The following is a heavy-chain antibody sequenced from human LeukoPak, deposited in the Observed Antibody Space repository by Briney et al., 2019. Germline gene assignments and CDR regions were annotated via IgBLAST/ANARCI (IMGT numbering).Heavy chain of an antibody. D-gene: IGHD2-2*01. CDR1: GFTFSTYA. CDR2: ISFDGVNT. V-gene: IGHV3-30*04. CDR3: ASGVSSTSCYVDY. Sequence: PGRSLRLSCAASGFTFSTYAIHWVRQAPGKGLEWVAVISFDGVNTFYADSVKGRFTISRDNAKNSLYLQLNSLRAEDAAVYYCASGVSSTSCYVDYWGQGTLVTVSS. J-gene: IGHJ4*02.